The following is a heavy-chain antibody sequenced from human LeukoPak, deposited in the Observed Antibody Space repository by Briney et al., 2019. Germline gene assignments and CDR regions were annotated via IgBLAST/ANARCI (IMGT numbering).Heavy chain of an antibody. Sequence: SETLSLTCTVSGGSIGSSSYYWGWIRQPPGKGLEWIGSIYYSGSTYYNPSLKSRVTISVDTSKNQFSLKLSSVTAADTAVYYCARDRGWEQFYFDYWGQGTLVTVSS. CDR3: ARDRGWEQFYFDY. V-gene: IGHV4-39*07. J-gene: IGHJ4*02. D-gene: IGHD4-23*01. CDR1: GGSIGSSSYY. CDR2: IYYSGST.